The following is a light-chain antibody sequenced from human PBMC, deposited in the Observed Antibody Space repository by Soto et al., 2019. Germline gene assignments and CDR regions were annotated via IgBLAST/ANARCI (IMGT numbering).Light chain of an antibody. J-gene: IGKJ2*01. Sequence: EIVLTQSPGTLSLSPGERATLSCRASQSVSSSYLAWYQQKPGQAPRLLIYGASSRATGIPDRFSGSGSGTDFTLTIIRLEPEDFAVYYCHQYCSSPTYTFGQGTKLEIK. CDR2: GAS. CDR3: HQYCSSPTYT. CDR1: QSVSSSY. V-gene: IGKV3-20*01.